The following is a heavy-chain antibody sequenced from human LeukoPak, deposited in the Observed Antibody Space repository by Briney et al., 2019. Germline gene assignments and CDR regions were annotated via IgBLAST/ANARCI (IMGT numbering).Heavy chain of an antibody. J-gene: IGHJ4*02. CDR1: GYTFTSYY. D-gene: IGHD2-2*01. CDR2: INPSGGST. V-gene: IGHV1-46*01. CDR3: ARFGPDTGGFDY. Sequence: ASVKVSCKASGYTFTSYYMHWVRQAPGQGLEWMGIINPSGGSTSCAQKFQGRVTMTRDTSTSTVYMELSSLRSEDTAVYYCARFGPDTGGFDYWGQGTLVTVSS.